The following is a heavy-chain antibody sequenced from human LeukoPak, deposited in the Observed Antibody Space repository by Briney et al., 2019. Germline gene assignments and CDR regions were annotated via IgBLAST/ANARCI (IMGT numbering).Heavy chain of an antibody. J-gene: IGHJ4*02. V-gene: IGHV1-2*04. D-gene: IGHD7-27*01. CDR3: ARGLVTGDGSDY. CDR1: GYTFTGYY. CDR2: INPNSGGT. Sequence: AASVKVSCKASGYTFTGYYMHWVRQAPGQGLEWMGWINPNSGGTNYAQKFQGWVTMTRDTSISTAYMELSRLRSDDTAVYYCARGLVTGDGSDYWGQGTLVTVSS.